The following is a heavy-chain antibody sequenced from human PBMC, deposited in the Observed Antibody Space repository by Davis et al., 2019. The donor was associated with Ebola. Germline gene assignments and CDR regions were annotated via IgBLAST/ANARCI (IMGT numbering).Heavy chain of an antibody. CDR1: GYTFTSYD. D-gene: IGHD2-2*01. CDR2: MNPDSGNT. Sequence: ASVKVSCKASGYTFTSYDINWVRQATGQGLAWMGWMNPDSGNTGYAQNFQGRVTMTRNTSASTAYMELNSLRSEDTAVYYCARTVGYAFDYWGQGTLVTVSS. V-gene: IGHV1-8*01. CDR3: ARTVGYAFDY. J-gene: IGHJ4*02.